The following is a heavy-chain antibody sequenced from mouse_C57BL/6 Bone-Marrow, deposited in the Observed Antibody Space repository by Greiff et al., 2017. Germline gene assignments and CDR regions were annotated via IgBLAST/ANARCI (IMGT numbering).Heavy chain of an antibody. V-gene: IGHV5-6*02. J-gene: IGHJ2*01. CDR1: GFTFSSYG. CDR2: ISSGGSYT. Sequence: EVKVVESGGDLVKPGGSLKLSCAASGFTFSSYGMSWVRQTPDKRLEWVATISSGGSYTYYPDSVQGRFTISRDNAKNTLYLQMSSLKSEDTAMYYCARRCLDYWGQGTTLTVSS. CDR3: ARRCLDY.